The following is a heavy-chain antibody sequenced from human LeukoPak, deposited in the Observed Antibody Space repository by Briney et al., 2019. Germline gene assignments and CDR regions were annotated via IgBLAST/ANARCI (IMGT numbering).Heavy chain of an antibody. V-gene: IGHV3-74*01. CDR2: INSDGSST. Sequence: GGSLSLSCAASGFTFSSYWMHWVRQAPGKGLVWVSRINSDGSSTSYADSVKGRFTISRDNAKNTLYLQMNSLRAEDTAVYYCARHGDGSGTWFDPWGQGTLVTVSS. D-gene: IGHD3-10*01. CDR3: ARHGDGSGTWFDP. J-gene: IGHJ5*02. CDR1: GFTFSSYW.